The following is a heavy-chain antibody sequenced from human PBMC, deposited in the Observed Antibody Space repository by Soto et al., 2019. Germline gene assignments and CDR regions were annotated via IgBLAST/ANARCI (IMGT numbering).Heavy chain of an antibody. CDR3: ARLPGPGKLYCSGGSCYRGGFDY. CDR1: GYSFTSYW. Sequence: GESLKISCKGSGYSFTSYWIGWVRQMPGKGLEWMGIIYPGDSDTRYSPSFQGQVTISADKSISTAYLQWSSLKASDTAMYYCARLPGPGKLYCSGGSCYRGGFDYWGQGTLVTVSS. D-gene: IGHD2-15*01. V-gene: IGHV5-51*01. CDR2: IYPGDSDT. J-gene: IGHJ4*02.